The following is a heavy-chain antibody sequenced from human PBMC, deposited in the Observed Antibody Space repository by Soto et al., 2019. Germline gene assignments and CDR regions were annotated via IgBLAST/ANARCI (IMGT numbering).Heavy chain of an antibody. CDR1: GFSCSDYA. D-gene: IGHD6-19*01. J-gene: IGHJ4*02. CDR3: AKASRAWYDRKSYYFVE. CDR2: ISATGGST. V-gene: IGHV3-23*01. Sequence: EVQLLESGGGLVQPGGSLRLSCAASGFSCSDYAINWFRQVPGKGLEWVSEISATGGSTFYADFVKGRFTISRDNSKNLLDLHLTRLRDEDTARYYCAKASRAWYDRKSYYFVECGLGTLVTVSA.